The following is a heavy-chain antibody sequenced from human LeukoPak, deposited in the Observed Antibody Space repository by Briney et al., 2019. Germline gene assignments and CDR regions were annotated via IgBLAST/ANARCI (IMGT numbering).Heavy chain of an antibody. D-gene: IGHD2-15*01. CDR1: GYTLTELS. J-gene: IGHJ4*02. CDR3: ATAAHYYCSGGSCYSPPDY. V-gene: IGHV1-24*01. Sequence: GASVKVSCKVSGYTLTELSMHWVRQAPGKGLEWMGGFDPEDGETIYAQKFQGRVTMTEDTSTDTAYMELSSLRSEDTAVYYCATAAHYYCSGGSCYSPPDYWGQGTLVTVSS. CDR2: FDPEDGET.